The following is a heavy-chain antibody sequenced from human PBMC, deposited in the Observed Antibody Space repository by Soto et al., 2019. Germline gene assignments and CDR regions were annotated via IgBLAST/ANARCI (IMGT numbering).Heavy chain of an antibody. J-gene: IGHJ6*02. CDR1: GFTFSSYS. Sequence: GGSLRLSCAASGFTFSSYSMNWVRQAPGKGLEWVSYISSSSSTIYYADSVEGRFTISRDNAKNSLYLQMNSLRDEDTAVYYCARGMSSGVYDFWSGSFYGMDGWGQGTTVTVSS. D-gene: IGHD3-3*01. V-gene: IGHV3-48*02. CDR3: ARGMSSGVYDFWSGSFYGMDG. CDR2: ISSSSSTI.